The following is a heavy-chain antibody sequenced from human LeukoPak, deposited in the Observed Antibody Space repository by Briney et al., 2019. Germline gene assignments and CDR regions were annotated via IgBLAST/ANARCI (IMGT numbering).Heavy chain of an antibody. J-gene: IGHJ4*02. Sequence: GASLQISCRASGSIFTNYRIAWGRQLPGRGLEWMGIIYPGDSETTYSPSFQGQVTISVDKAINTAYLQWRTLKTSDTAMYYCARLDEDFYYDGSGYNFWGQGTLVTVSS. CDR3: ARLDEDFYYDGSGYNF. CDR1: GSIFTNYR. CDR2: IYPGDSET. D-gene: IGHD3-22*01. V-gene: IGHV5-51*01.